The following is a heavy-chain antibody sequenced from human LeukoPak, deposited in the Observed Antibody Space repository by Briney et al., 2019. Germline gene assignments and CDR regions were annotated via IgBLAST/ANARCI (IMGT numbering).Heavy chain of an antibody. CDR2: IIPIFDAA. V-gene: IGHV1-69*05. D-gene: IGHD6-6*01. J-gene: IGHJ3*02. CDR1: GGTFSGYA. Sequence: ASVKVSCKASGGTFSGYAISWVRQAPGQGLEWMGGIIPIFDAANYAQKFQGRVTITTDESTSTAYMELSSLRSEDTAVYYCARARPIEYSSSSAAFDIWGQGTMVTVSS. CDR3: ARARPIEYSSSSAAFDI.